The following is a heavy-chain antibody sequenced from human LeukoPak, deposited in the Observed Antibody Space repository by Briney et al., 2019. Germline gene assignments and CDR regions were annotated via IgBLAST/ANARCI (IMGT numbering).Heavy chain of an antibody. CDR1: GFTFSSYA. CDR3: AKLDGGDFP. D-gene: IGHD2-21*02. Sequence: GGSLRLSCAASGFTFSSYAMSWVRQAPGKGLEWVSVISGSGGTTYYADSVKGRFTISRDNAKNTLYLQMNSLRVEDTAVYYCAKLDGGDFPWGQGTLVTVSS. CDR2: ISGSGGTT. J-gene: IGHJ4*02. V-gene: IGHV3-23*01.